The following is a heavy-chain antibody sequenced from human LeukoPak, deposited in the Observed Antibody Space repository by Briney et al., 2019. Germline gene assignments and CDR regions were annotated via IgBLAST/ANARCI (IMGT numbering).Heavy chain of an antibody. CDR1: VGSISSSSYY. CDR3: ARSDYSSSPGDLFDP. J-gene: IGHJ5*02. D-gene: IGHD6-13*01. V-gene: IGHV4-39*01. CDR2: IYYSGST. Sequence: SETLSLTCTVSVGSISSSSYYWGWIRQPPGKGLEWIGSIYYSGSTYYNPSLKSRVTISVDTSKNQFSLRLSSVTAADTAAYYCARSDYSSSPGDLFDPWGQGTLVTVSS.